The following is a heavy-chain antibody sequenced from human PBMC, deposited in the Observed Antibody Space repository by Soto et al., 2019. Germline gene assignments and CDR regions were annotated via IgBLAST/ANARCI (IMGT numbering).Heavy chain of an antibody. V-gene: IGHV3-21*01. CDR1: GFTFSSYS. J-gene: IGHJ4*02. Sequence: EVQLVESGGGLVKPGGSLRLSCAASGFTFSSYSMNWVRQAPGKGLEWVSSISSSSSYIYYADSVKGRFTISRDNAKNSRYLQMNSLRAEDTAVYYCARLEYKALSFDYWGQGTLVTVSS. CDR2: ISSSSSYI. CDR3: ARLEYKALSFDY. D-gene: IGHD1-1*01.